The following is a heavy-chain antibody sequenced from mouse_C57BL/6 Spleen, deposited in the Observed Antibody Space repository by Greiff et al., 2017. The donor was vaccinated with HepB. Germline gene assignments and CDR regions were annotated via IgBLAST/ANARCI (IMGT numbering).Heavy chain of an antibody. CDR1: GYAFSSSW. D-gene: IGHD1-1*01. CDR3: AREGVYYYGSSYEFAY. CDR2: IYPGDGDT. V-gene: IGHV1-82*01. Sequence: QVHVKQSGPELVKPGASVKISCKASGYAFSSSWMNWVKQRPGKGLEWIGRIYPGDGDTNYNGKFKGKATLTADKSSSTAYMQLSSLTSEDSAVYFCAREGVYYYGSSYEFAYWGQGTLVTVSA. J-gene: IGHJ3*01.